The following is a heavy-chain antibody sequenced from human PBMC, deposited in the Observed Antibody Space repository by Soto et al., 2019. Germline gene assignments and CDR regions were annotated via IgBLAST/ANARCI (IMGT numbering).Heavy chain of an antibody. Sequence: GGSLRLSCAASGFTFSSYSMNWVRQAPGKGLEWVSSISSSSSYIYYADSVKGRFTISRDNAKNSLYLQMNSLRAEDTAVYYCARGHGYSSSWSNYYFDYWGQGTLVTVSS. CDR1: GFTFSSYS. J-gene: IGHJ4*02. D-gene: IGHD6-13*01. V-gene: IGHV3-21*01. CDR3: ARGHGYSSSWSNYYFDY. CDR2: ISSSSSYI.